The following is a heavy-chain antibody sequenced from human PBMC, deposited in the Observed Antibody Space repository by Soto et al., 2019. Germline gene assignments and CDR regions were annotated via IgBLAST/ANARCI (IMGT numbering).Heavy chain of an antibody. V-gene: IGHV4-39*01. J-gene: IGHJ4*02. CDR1: GGSISSSSYY. D-gene: IGHD3-22*01. CDR2: IYYSGST. CDR3: AITYYYDSSGYYLSDY. Sequence: SETLSLTCTVSGGSISSSSYYWGWIRQPPGKGLEWIGSIYYSGSTYYNPSLKSRVTISVDTSKNQFSLKLSSVTAADTAVYYCAITYYYDSSGYYLSDYWGQGTLVTVSS.